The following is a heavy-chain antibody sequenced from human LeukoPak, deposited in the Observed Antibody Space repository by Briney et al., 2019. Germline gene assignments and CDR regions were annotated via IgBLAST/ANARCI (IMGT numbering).Heavy chain of an antibody. J-gene: IGHJ3*02. CDR2: IYHSGST. Sequence: LRLSCAASGCTVSSSYMSWVRQAPGKGLEWIGYIYHSGSTYYNPSLKSRVTISVDRSKNQFSLKLSSVTAADTAVYYCARTSIAARRANAFDIWGQGTMVTVSS. D-gene: IGHD6-6*01. CDR3: ARTSIAARRANAFDI. V-gene: IGHV4-30-2*01. CDR1: GCTVSSSY.